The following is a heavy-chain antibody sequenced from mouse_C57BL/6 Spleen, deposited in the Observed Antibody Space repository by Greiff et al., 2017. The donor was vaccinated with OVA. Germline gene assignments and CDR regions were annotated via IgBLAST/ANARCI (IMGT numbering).Heavy chain of an antibody. V-gene: IGHV2-2*01. CDR1: GFSLTSYG. CDR2: IWSGGST. J-gene: IGHJ3*01. D-gene: IGHD2-2*01. Sequence: VQLVESGPGLVQPSQSLSITCTVSGFSLTSYGVHWVRQSPGKGLEWLGVIWSGGSTDYNAAFISRLSISKDNSKSQVFFKMNSLQADDTAIYYCARILYGYDSFAYWGQGTLVTVSA. CDR3: ARILYGYDSFAY.